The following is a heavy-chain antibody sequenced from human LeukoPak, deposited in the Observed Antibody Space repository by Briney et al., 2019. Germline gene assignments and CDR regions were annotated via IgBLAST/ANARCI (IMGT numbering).Heavy chain of an antibody. V-gene: IGHV3-11*04. CDR1: GFTFSDYY. CDR2: ISSSGSTI. CDR3: ARSLSSGWPEYYYYYYMDV. Sequence: PGGALRLSCAASGFTFSDYYMSWIRQAPGKGLEWVSYISSSGSTIYYADSVKGRFTISRDNAKNSLYLQMNSLRAEDTAVYYCARSLSSGWPEYYYYYYMDVWGKGTTVTVSS. J-gene: IGHJ6*03. D-gene: IGHD6-19*01.